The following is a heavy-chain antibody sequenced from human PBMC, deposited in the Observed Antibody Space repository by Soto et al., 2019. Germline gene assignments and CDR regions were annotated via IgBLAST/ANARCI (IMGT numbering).Heavy chain of an antibody. CDR1: GYTFTSYG. V-gene: IGHV1-18*01. D-gene: IGHD3-22*01. CDR3: ARDLYYYDSSGYYYVLDY. J-gene: IGHJ4*02. CDR2: ISAYNGNT. Sequence: ASVKVSCKASGYTFTSYGISWVRQAPGQGLEWMGWISAYNGNTNYAQKLQGRVTMTTDTSTSTAYMELRSLRSDDTAVYYCARDLYYYDSSGYYYVLDYWGQGTLVTVSS.